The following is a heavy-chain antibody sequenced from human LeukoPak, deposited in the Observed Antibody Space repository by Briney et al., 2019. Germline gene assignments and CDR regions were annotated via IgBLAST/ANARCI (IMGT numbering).Heavy chain of an antibody. V-gene: IGHV3-11*04. CDR3: ARDVGTSSNWYDP. CDR2: ISTGGSTI. CDR1: GFTFSDYY. D-gene: IGHD6-6*01. J-gene: IGHJ5*02. Sequence: GGSLRLSCAASGFTFSDYYMSWISQAPGKRLEWVSYISTGGSTIYYADSVRGRFTISRDNTKNSLFLQMNSLRVEDTAIYYCARDVGTSSNWYDPWGQGTLVTVSS.